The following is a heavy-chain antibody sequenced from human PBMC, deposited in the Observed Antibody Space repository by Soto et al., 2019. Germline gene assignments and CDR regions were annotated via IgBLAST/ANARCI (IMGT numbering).Heavy chain of an antibody. D-gene: IGHD3-3*01. J-gene: IGHJ6*03. CDR3: ARGVRVVINYYYYMDV. Sequence: SETLSLTCAVYGGSFSGYYWSWIRQPPGKGLEWIGEINHSGSTNYNPSLKSRVTISVDTSKNQFSLKLSSVTAADTAVYYCARGVRVVINYYYYMDVWGKGTTVTVSS. V-gene: IGHV4-34*01. CDR2: INHSGST. CDR1: GGSFSGYY.